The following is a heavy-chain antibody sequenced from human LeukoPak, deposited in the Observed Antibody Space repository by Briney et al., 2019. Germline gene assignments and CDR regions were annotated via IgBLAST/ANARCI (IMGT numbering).Heavy chain of an antibody. Sequence: GGSLRLSCAASGLTLSSYWMSWVRQAPGKGLEWVANIKQDGSEKYYVDAVKGRFTISRDNAKTSLSLEMNSLRADDTAVYYCARWAFCSGGSCSRFDSWGQGTLVTVSS. V-gene: IGHV3-7*01. D-gene: IGHD2-15*01. CDR2: IKQDGSEK. CDR3: ARWAFCSGGSCSRFDS. CDR1: GLTLSSYW. J-gene: IGHJ4*02.